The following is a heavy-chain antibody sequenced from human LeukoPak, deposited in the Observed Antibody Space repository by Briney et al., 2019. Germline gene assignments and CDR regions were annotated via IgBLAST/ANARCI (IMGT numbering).Heavy chain of an antibody. D-gene: IGHD2-2*01. CDR3: ARAPRDKGYCGATSCFEYMDV. J-gene: IGHJ6*03. CDR2: IFYNGNT. CDR1: GGSISSYY. V-gene: IGHV4-59*01. Sequence: SETLSLTCTVSGGSISSYYWSWLRQPPGKGLEWIAYIFYNGNTKYNPSLKSRVTISVDTSKTQFSLKVTSVTAADTAVYYCARAPRDKGYCGATSCFEYMDVWGRGTTVTISS.